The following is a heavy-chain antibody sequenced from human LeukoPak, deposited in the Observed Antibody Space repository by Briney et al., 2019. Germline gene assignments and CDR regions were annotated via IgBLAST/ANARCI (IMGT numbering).Heavy chain of an antibody. J-gene: IGHJ4*02. V-gene: IGHV1-8*03. D-gene: IGHD6-19*01. CDR2: MNPNSGNT. CDR1: GYTFTSYD. CDR3: AQFAEGIAVR. Sequence: ASVKVSCKASGYTFTSYDINWVRQAPGQGLEWMGWMNPNSGNTGYAQKFQGRVTITRNTSISTAYMELSSLRSEDTAVYHCAQFAEGIAVRWGQGTLVTVSS.